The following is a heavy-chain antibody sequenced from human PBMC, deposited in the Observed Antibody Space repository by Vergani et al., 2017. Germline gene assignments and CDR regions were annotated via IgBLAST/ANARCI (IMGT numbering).Heavy chain of an antibody. Sequence: EVQLVESGGGLVQPGRSLRLSCAASGFTFDDYAMHWVRQAPGKGLEWVSGISWNSGSIGYADSVKGRFTISRDNAKNSLYLEMNSLRAEDTAVYYCAREREDHYYDSSGYLDHWGQGTLVTVSS. CDR1: GFTFDDYA. CDR2: ISWNSGSI. J-gene: IGHJ4*02. CDR3: AREREDHYYDSSGYLDH. V-gene: IGHV3-9*01. D-gene: IGHD3-22*01.